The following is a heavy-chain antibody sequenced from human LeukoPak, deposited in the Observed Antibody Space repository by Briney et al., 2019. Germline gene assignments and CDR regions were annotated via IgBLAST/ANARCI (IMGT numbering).Heavy chain of an antibody. CDR1: GGSISSYY. CDR2: IYTSGST. Sequence: SETLALTCTVSGGSISSYYWSWIQQPAGKGLEWIGRIYTSGSTNYNPSLKSRVTMSVDTSKNQFSLKLSSVTAADTAVYYCARGNLLLWFGEVVDYYYYYYMDVWGKGTTVTVSS. V-gene: IGHV4-4*07. D-gene: IGHD3-10*01. CDR3: ARGNLLLWFGEVVDYYYYYYMDV. J-gene: IGHJ6*03.